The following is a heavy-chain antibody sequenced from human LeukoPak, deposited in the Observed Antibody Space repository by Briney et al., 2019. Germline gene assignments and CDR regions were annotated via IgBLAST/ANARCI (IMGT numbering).Heavy chain of an antibody. CDR2: IWYDGSNK. V-gene: IGHV3-33*01. CDR1: GFTFSSYG. CDR3: ARDNGYSSSPFDY. J-gene: IGHJ4*02. Sequence: QPGGSLRLSCAASGFTFSSYGMHWVRQAPGKGLEWVAVIWYDGSNKYYADSVKGRSTISRDNSKNTLYLQMNSLRAEDTAVYYCARDNGYSSSPFDYWGQGTLVTVSS. D-gene: IGHD6-6*01.